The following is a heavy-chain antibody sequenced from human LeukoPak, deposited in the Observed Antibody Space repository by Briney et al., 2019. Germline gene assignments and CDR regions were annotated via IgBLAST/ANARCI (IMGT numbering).Heavy chain of an antibody. CDR1: GYTFTGYY. CDR3: ARDFSGWFPAAFDP. Sequence: GASVKVSCKASGYTFTGYYMHWVRQAPGQGLEWMGWINPNSGGTNYAQKFQGRVTMTRDTSISTAYMELSRLRSDDTAVYYCARDFSGWFPAAFDPWGQGTLVTVSS. J-gene: IGHJ5*02. CDR2: INPNSGGT. V-gene: IGHV1-2*02. D-gene: IGHD6-19*01.